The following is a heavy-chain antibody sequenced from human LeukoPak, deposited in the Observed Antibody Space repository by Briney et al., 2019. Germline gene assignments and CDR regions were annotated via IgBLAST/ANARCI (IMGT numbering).Heavy chain of an antibody. CDR3: ARDGREKDAFDI. CDR2: IYYSGST. V-gene: IGHV4-61*01. CDR1: GDSISSSSYY. Sequence: SETLSLTCTVSGDSISSSSYYWSWIRQPPGKGLEWIGYIYYSGSTNYNPSLKSRVTISVDTSKNQFSLKLSSVTAADTAVYYCARDGREKDAFDIWGQGTMVTVSS. D-gene: IGHD3-10*01. J-gene: IGHJ3*02.